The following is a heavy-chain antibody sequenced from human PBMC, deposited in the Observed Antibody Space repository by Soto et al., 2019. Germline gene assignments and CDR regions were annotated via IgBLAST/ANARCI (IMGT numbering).Heavy chain of an antibody. V-gene: IGHV4-30-4*01. J-gene: IGHJ4*02. Sequence: QVQLQESGPGLVKPSQTLSLTCTVSGGSVSSVNYYWSWIRQPPGKGLEWIGYIYYSGSTYYNPSLKCRLTISIDSSNNQFSLKLSSVTAADTALYYCARETFYYDSRGPRLIDYWGQGTLVTVSS. D-gene: IGHD3-22*01. CDR2: IYYSGST. CDR3: ARETFYYDSRGPRLIDY. CDR1: GGSVSSVNYY.